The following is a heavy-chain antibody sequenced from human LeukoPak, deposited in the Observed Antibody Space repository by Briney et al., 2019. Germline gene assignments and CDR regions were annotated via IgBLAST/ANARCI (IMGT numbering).Heavy chain of an antibody. D-gene: IGHD6-13*01. CDR2: INTKGGLI. V-gene: IGHV3-21*05. CDR1: GLTFSRYN. CDR3: AATSSSWYEDY. J-gene: IGHJ4*02. Sequence: GGSLRLSCAASGLTFSRYNMNWVRQAPGGGLEWIAHINTKGGLIYYADSVKGRFTISRDNAKNSLYLQMNSLRAEDTAVYYCAATSSSWYEDYWGQGTLVTVSS.